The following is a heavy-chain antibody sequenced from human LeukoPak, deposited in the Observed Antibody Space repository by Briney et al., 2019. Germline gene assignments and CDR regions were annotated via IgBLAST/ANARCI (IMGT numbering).Heavy chain of an antibody. CDR2: IYYSGST. CDR3: ARAGGWLQSTFDY. V-gene: IGHV4-59*01. CDR1: GGSISSYY. Sequence: PSETLSLTCTVSGGSISSYYWSWIRQPPGKGLEWIGYIYYSGSTNYNPSLKSRVTISVDTSKNQFSLKLSSVTAADTAVYYCARAGGWLQSTFDYWGQGTLVTVSS. D-gene: IGHD5-24*01. J-gene: IGHJ4*02.